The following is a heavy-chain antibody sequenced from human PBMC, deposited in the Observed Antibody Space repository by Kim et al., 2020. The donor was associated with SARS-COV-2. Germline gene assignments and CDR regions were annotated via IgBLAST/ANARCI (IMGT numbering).Heavy chain of an antibody. Sequence: SETLSLTCAVYGGSFSGYYWSWIRQPPGKGLEWIGEINHSGSTNYNPSLKSRVTISVDTSKNQFSLKLSSVTAADTAVYYCARGRYDILTGYYRAVGPYFDYWGQGTLVTVSS. CDR1: GGSFSGYY. CDR2: INHSGST. CDR3: ARGRYDILTGYYRAVGPYFDY. J-gene: IGHJ4*02. V-gene: IGHV4-34*01. D-gene: IGHD3-9*01.